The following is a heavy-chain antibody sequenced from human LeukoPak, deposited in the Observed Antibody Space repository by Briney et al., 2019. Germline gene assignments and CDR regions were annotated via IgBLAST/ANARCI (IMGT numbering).Heavy chain of an antibody. CDR1: GDSIRSMSYY. D-gene: IGHD1-14*01. J-gene: IGHJ3*02. V-gene: IGHV4-39*01. CDR2: VYSSGTT. Sequence: SETLSLTCKVSGDSIRSMSYYWGWIRQSPGKGLEWIATVYSSGTTYFNPSVESRVTIFMDPSKNQFSLKLTSVTAADTAVYYCARQAGGGNDAFDIWGQGKMVTVFS. CDR3: ARQAGGGNDAFDI.